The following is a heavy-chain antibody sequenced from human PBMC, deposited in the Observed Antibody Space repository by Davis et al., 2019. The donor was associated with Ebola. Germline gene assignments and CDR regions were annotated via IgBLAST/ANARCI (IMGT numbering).Heavy chain of an antibody. CDR2: IRSKANSYAT. Sequence: PGGSLRLSCAASGFTFSGSAMHWVRQASGKGLEWVGRIRSKANSYATAYAASVKGRFTISRDDSKNTAYLRMNSLKTEDTAVYYCTGTVTLREYWGQGTLVTVSS. D-gene: IGHD4-17*01. CDR3: TGTVTLREY. CDR1: GFTFSGSA. V-gene: IGHV3-73*01. J-gene: IGHJ4*02.